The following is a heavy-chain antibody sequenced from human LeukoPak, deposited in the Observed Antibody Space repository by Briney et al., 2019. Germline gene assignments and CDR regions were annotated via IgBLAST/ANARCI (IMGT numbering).Heavy chain of an antibody. CDR3: ARGWYCSGGSCYRRGVFDY. D-gene: IGHD2-15*01. CDR1: GGSFSGYY. J-gene: IGHJ4*02. V-gene: IGHV4-34*01. CDR2: INHSGST. Sequence: SETLSLTCAVSGGSFSGYYWSWIRQPPGKGLEWIGEINHSGSTNYNPSLKSRVTISVDTSKNQFSLKLSSVTAADTAVYYCARGWYCSGGSCYRRGVFDYWGQGTLVTVSS.